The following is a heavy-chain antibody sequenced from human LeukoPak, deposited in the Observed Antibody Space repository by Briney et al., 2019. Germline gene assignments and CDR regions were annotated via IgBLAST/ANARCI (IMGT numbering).Heavy chain of an antibody. Sequence: ASVKVSCKASGYTFTSYGISWVRQAPGQGLEWMGWISAYNGNTNYAQKLQGRVTMTTDTSTSTAYMELRSLRSDDTAVCYCARDRCATTGCDFDYWGQGTLVTVSS. CDR2: ISAYNGNT. V-gene: IGHV1-18*01. J-gene: IGHJ4*02. D-gene: IGHD2-8*02. CDR3: ARDRCATTGCDFDY. CDR1: GYTFTSYG.